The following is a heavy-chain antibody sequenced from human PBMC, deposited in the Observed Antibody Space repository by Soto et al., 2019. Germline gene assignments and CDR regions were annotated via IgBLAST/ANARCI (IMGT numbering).Heavy chain of an antibody. CDR1: RYSISICSY. Sequence: SETLSLSCTFSRYSISICSYFACIRHPPGKWPELIASIYHGGTTFYNPSLKSRITISVDTSNNQSSPQLTSVPAADTAVYSCARVHVMVVAGSTFDYWGHGNLGTVS. CDR3: ARVHVMVVAGSTFDY. J-gene: IGHJ4*01. CDR2: IYHGGTT. V-gene: IGHV4-38-2*02. D-gene: IGHD6-19*01.